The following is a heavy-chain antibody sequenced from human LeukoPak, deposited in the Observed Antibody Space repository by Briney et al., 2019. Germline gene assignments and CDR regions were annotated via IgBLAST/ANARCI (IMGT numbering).Heavy chain of an antibody. V-gene: IGHV4-59*01. J-gene: IGHJ3*02. CDR3: ARAVAGRDDAFDI. CDR1: GGSISSYY. D-gene: IGHD6-19*01. CDR2: IYYSGST. Sequence: SETLSLTCTVSGGSISSYYWSWIRQPPGKGLEWIGYIYYSGSTNYNPSLKSRVTISVDTSKNQFSLKLSSVTAADRAVYYCARAVAGRDDAFDIWGQGTMVTVSS.